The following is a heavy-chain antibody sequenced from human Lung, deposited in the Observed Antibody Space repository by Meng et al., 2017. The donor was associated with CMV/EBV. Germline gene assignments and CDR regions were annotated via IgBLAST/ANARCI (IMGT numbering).Heavy chain of an antibody. Sequence: SETXSLXCAVYGGSFSGYCWSWIRQPPGKGLEWIGEINHSGTTNYNPSLESRVTISADTSKNQFSLKLSSVTAADTAVYYCARCFRGGGTQRRFGVFRSSYFFDYXGLEXLDTVSS. CDR1: GGSFSGYC. CDR2: INHSGTT. V-gene: IGHV4-34*01. D-gene: IGHD3-3*01. J-gene: IGHJ4*02. CDR3: ARCFRGGGTQRRFGVFRSSYFFDY.